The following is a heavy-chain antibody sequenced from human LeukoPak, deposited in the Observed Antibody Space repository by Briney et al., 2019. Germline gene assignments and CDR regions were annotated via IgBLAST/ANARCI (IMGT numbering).Heavy chain of an antibody. CDR3: ARRGYDSFSFDY. CDR1: GGSFSGYY. V-gene: IGHV4-34*01. J-gene: IGHJ4*02. Sequence: SETLSLTCAVYGGSFSGYYWSWIRQPPGKGLEWIGEINHSGSTNYNPSLKSRVTISVDTSKNQFSLKLSSVTAADTAVYYCARRGYDSFSFDYWGQGALVTVSS. D-gene: IGHD3-3*01. CDR2: INHSGST.